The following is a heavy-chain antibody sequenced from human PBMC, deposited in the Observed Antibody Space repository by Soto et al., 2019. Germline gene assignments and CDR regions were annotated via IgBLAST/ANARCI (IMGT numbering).Heavy chain of an antibody. Sequence: QVQLVESGGGVVQPGRSLRLSCAASGFTFSSYAMHWVRQAPGKGLEWVAVISYDGNNKYYADSVKGRFTISRDNSKNTRYLQMNSLRAEDTAVYYCAGEVTGYSSGGLNDWGQGTLVTVSS. J-gene: IGHJ4*02. CDR2: ISYDGNNK. D-gene: IGHD6-19*01. CDR3: AGEVTGYSSGGLND. CDR1: GFTFSSYA. V-gene: IGHV3-30-3*01.